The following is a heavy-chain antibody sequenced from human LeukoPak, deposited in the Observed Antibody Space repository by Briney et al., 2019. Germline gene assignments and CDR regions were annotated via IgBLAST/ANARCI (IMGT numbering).Heavy chain of an antibody. CDR1: GYTFTSYA. Sequence: ASVKVSCKASGYTFTSYAMNWVRQAPGQGLEWMGWINTNTGNPTYAQGFTGRFVFSLDTSVSTAYLQISSLKAEDTAVYYCATEGALGILIAAARPVARAFDIWGQGTMVTVSS. J-gene: IGHJ3*02. CDR3: ATEGALGILIAAARPVARAFDI. D-gene: IGHD6-13*01. CDR2: INTNTGNP. V-gene: IGHV7-4-1*02.